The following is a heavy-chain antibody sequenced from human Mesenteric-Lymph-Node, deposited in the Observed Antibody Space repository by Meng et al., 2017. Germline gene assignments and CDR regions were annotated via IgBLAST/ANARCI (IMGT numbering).Heavy chain of an antibody. V-gene: IGHV4-59*01. Sequence: SETLSLTCTVSGGSISSYYWSWIRQPPGKGLEWIGYIYYSGSTNYNPSLKSRVTISVDTSKNQFSLTLSSVTAADTAVYYCAREGRYCSSTSCYSHYYYGMDVWGQGTTVTVSS. J-gene: IGHJ6*02. CDR3: AREGRYCSSTSCYSHYYYGMDV. CDR2: IYYSGST. CDR1: GGSISSYY. D-gene: IGHD2-2*02.